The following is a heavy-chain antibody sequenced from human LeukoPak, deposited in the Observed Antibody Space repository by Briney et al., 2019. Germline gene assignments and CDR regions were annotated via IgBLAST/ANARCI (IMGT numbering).Heavy chain of an antibody. Sequence: ASVKVSCKVSGYTLTELSMHWVRQAPGKGLEWMGGFDPEDGETIYAQKFQGRVTMTEDTSTDTAYMELSSLRPEDTAVYYCATSRGYYYGMDVWGQGTTVTVSS. J-gene: IGHJ6*02. CDR1: GYTLTELS. CDR2: FDPEDGET. V-gene: IGHV1-24*01. CDR3: ATSRGYYYGMDV.